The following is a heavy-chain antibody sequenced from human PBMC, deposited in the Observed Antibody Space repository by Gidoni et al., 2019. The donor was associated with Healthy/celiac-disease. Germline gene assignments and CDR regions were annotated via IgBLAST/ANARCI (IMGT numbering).Heavy chain of an antibody. D-gene: IGHD3-9*01. CDR2: IWYDGSNK. CDR3: ARDFYILTGYVVMDV. CDR1: GFTFSSYG. J-gene: IGHJ6*02. V-gene: IGHV3-33*01. Sequence: QVQLVESGGGVVQPGRSLRLSCAASGFTFSSYGMHWVRQAPGKGLEWVAVIWYDGSNKYYADSVKGRFTISRDNSKNTLYLQMNSLRAEDTAVYYCARDFYILTGYVVMDVWGQGTTVTVSS.